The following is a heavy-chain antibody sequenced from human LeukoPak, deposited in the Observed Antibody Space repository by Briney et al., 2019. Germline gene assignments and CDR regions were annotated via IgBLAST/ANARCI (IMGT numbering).Heavy chain of an antibody. J-gene: IGHJ3*02. Sequence: PSETLSLTCTVSGDSISSHYWSWIRQSPGKGLEWIGDIYKNGNTNYDPSLKSRVTISIDTSKNQFSLRLSSVTAADTAIYYCARGDRIAARPDAFDIWGQGTMVTVSS. CDR1: GDSISSHY. CDR2: IYKNGNT. V-gene: IGHV4-59*11. D-gene: IGHD6-6*01. CDR3: ARGDRIAARPDAFDI.